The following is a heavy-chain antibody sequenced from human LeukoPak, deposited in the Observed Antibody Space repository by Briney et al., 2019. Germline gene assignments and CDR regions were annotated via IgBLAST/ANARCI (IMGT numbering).Heavy chain of an antibody. V-gene: IGHV4-39*07. Sequence: SETLSLTCTVSGGSISSSSYYWGWIRQPPGKGLEWIGGIYYSGSTYYNPSLKSRVTISVDTSKNQFSLKLSSVTAADTAVYYCARVIAVAGTGYYFDYWGQGTLVTVSS. D-gene: IGHD6-19*01. CDR3: ARVIAVAGTGYYFDY. CDR1: GGSISSSSYY. CDR2: IYYSGST. J-gene: IGHJ4*02.